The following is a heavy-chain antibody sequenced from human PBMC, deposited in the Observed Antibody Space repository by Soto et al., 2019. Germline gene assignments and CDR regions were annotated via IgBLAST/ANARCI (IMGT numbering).Heavy chain of an antibody. CDR1: GFNFGTYT. V-gene: IGHV3-21*01. Sequence: PGGSLRLSCAASGFNFGTYTMNWVRRAPGKGLEWVSSISSSSIYLYYGDTVKGRFTVSRDNPKNTLYLQMNSLRVDDTAVYYCASESRSDLRFDSWGQGTLVTVSS. D-gene: IGHD4-17*01. CDR3: ASESRSDLRFDS. J-gene: IGHJ5*01. CDR2: ISSSSIYL.